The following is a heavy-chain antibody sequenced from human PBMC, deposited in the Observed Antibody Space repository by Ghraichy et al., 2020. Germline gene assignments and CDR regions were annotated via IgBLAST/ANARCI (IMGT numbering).Heavy chain of an antibody. D-gene: IGHD2-15*01. CDR2: INTDGTST. Sequence: GGSLRLSCAASGFTFSNYWLHWVRQAPGKGLVWVSRINTDGTSTTYVYSVKGRFTISRDNAKNTLYLQMNSLRAEDTAVYYCATILGYCSGNSCYSYWGRGTLVTVSS. CDR3: ATILGYCSGNSCYSY. V-gene: IGHV3-74*01. J-gene: IGHJ4*02. CDR1: GFTFSNYW.